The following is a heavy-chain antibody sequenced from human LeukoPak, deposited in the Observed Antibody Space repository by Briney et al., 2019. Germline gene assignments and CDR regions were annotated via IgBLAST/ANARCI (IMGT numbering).Heavy chain of an antibody. J-gene: IGHJ4*02. CDR3: ARDRRGGKDFDY. Sequence: PGGSLRLSCEASGFTFSHYGIHWVRQTPGKGLEWVAAISSDGVEKHYADSVKGRFTISRDNSKSTLYLQMNSLRAEDTAVYYCARDRRGGKDFDYWGQGTLVTVSS. V-gene: IGHV3-30*04. D-gene: IGHD1-26*01. CDR1: GFTFSHYG. CDR2: ISSDGVEK.